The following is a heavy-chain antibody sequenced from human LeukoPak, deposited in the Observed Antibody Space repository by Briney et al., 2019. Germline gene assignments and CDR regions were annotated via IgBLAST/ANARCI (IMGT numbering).Heavy chain of an antibody. CDR2: INAGNGNT. J-gene: IGHJ4*02. V-gene: IGHV1-3*01. D-gene: IGHD2-2*01. CDR3: ARRHYCSSTSCLYYFDY. CDR1: GYTLTELS. Sequence: ASVKVSCKVSGYTLTELSMHWVRQAPGQRLEWMGWINAGNGNTKYSQKFQGRVTITRDTSASTAYMELSSLRSEDTAVYYCARRHYCSSTSCLYYFDYWGQGTLVTVSS.